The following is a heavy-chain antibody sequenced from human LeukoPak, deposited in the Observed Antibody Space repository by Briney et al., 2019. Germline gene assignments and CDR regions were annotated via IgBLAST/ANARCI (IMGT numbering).Heavy chain of an antibody. CDR2: IHTSGST. J-gene: IGHJ5*02. D-gene: IGHD3-22*01. CDR3: ARGSGYYDSSGYST. V-gene: IGHV4-4*07. Sequence: SETLSLTCTVSGGSISSYYWSWIRQPAGKGLEWIGRIHTSGSTKYNPSLKSRVTISVDTSKNQFSLKLSSVTAADTAVYYCARGSGYYDSSGYSTWGQGTLVTVSS. CDR1: GGSISSYY.